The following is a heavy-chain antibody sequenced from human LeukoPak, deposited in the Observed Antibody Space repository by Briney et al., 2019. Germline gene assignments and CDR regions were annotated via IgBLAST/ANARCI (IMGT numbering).Heavy chain of an antibody. CDR3: ARGRKGYCSSTSCPSFWFDP. D-gene: IGHD2-2*01. CDR2: IYYSGST. Sequence: SQTLSLTCTVSGGSISSGDYYWSWIRQPPGKGLEWIGYIYYSGSTYYNPSLKSRVTISVDTSKNQFSLKLSSVTAADTAVYYCARGRKGYCSSTSCPSFWFDPWGQGTLVTVSS. J-gene: IGHJ5*02. V-gene: IGHV4-30-4*01. CDR1: GGSISSGDYY.